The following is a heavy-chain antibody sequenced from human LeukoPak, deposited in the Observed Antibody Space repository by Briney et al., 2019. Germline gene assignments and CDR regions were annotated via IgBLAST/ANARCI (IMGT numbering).Heavy chain of an antibody. J-gene: IGHJ4*02. CDR3: AVLPRHDYGRGFYFFNV. CDR1: GYSSTRYS. V-gene: IGHV5-51*01. D-gene: IGHD4-17*01. CDR2: IYPGVYNT. Sequence: ESPVPPLKCSGYSSTRYSIGWVLQMPGKGLEWMGIIYPGVYNTRYSPSFQGQVTISADKSISTAYLQWSSLKASGPAMYYCAVLPRHDYGRGFYFFNVWGQGTLLTVSS.